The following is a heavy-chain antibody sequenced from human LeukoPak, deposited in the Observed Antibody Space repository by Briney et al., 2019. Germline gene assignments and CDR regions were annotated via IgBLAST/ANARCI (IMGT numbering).Heavy chain of an antibody. CDR2: IDKKDNLYAT. Sequence: PGGSLRLSCAASGFTLSGSAVHWVRQSSGKGLEWVGHIDKKDNLYATAYAESVKGRFTISRDDSKDTAFLRMDSLKAEDTALYYCTRDRGTYNWFDPWGQGTLVTVSS. V-gene: IGHV3-73*01. D-gene: IGHD2-15*01. J-gene: IGHJ5*02. CDR1: GFTLSGSA. CDR3: TRDRGTYNWFDP.